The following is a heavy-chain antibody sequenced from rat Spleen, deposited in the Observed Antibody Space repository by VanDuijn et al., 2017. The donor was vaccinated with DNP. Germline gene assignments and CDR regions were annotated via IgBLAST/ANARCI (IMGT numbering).Heavy chain of an antibody. CDR3: ARRGDYYDGYSWYFDF. CDR2: ISYEGSGT. CDR1: GITFSDHN. Sequence: EVQLVESDGGVVQPGRSLKLSCAASGITFSDHNMAWVRQGPKKGLEWVASISYEGSGTYYGDSVKGRFTISRDNAKSTLYLQMNSLRSEDTATYYCARRGDYYDGYSWYFDFWGPGTMVTVSS. V-gene: IGHV5-22*01. D-gene: IGHD1-12*03. J-gene: IGHJ1*01.